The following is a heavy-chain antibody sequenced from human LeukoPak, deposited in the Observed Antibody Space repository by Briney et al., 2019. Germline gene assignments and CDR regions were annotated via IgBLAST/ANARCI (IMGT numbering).Heavy chain of an antibody. V-gene: IGHV1-18*01. CDR1: GYTFTSYG. J-gene: IGHJ4*02. D-gene: IGHD1-26*01. Sequence: VASVKVSCKASGYTFTSYGISWVRQAPGQGLEWMGWISAYNGNTNYAQKLQGRVTMTTDTSTSTAYMELRSLRSDDTAVYYCARDLSYSGSYALLSAFDYWGQGTLVTVSS. CDR3: ARDLSYSGSYALLSAFDY. CDR2: ISAYNGNT.